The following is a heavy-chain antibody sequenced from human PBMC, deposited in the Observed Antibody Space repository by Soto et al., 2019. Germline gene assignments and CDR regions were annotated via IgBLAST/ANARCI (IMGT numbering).Heavy chain of an antibody. V-gene: IGHV4-61*01. CDR2: VENSGST. J-gene: IGHJ5*02. Sequence: PSETRSHTCSVSGGSVSSEIYYWSGIRQTPGKGLEWIGNVENSGSTKYNPSLKSRVTISVDTSKNQFSLKLSSVTGADTAVYYCARERGDSHWIDPWGQGTLVTVS. CDR3: ARERGDSHWIDP. D-gene: IGHD2-21*01. CDR1: GGSVSSEIYY.